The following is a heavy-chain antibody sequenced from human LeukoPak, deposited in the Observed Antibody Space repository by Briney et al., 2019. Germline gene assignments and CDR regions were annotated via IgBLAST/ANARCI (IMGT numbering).Heavy chain of an antibody. J-gene: IGHJ6*03. D-gene: IGHD2-2*01. Sequence: GGSLRLSCAASGFTFSSYGMHWVRQAPGKGLEWVAVIWYDGSNKYYADSVKGRFTISRDNSKNTLYLQMNSLRAEDTAVYYCAKCSSTRLYYMDVWGKGTTVTVFS. CDR3: AKCSSTRLYYMDV. V-gene: IGHV3-33*06. CDR1: GFTFSSYG. CDR2: IWYDGSNK.